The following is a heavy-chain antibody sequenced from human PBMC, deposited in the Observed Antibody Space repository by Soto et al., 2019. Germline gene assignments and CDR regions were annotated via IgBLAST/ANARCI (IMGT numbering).Heavy chain of an antibody. Sequence: EVQLLESGGGLVQPGGSLRLSCAASGFTFSSYAMSWVRQAPGKGLEWVSAISGRGGSTYYADSVKGRFIISRDNSKNTLYLQMNSLRAEDTAVYYCAKEGVRVTAGGSLYFFDYWGQGTLVTVSS. D-gene: IGHD2-21*02. CDR3: AKEGVRVTAGGSLYFFDY. CDR1: GFTFSSYA. CDR2: ISGRGGST. J-gene: IGHJ4*02. V-gene: IGHV3-23*01.